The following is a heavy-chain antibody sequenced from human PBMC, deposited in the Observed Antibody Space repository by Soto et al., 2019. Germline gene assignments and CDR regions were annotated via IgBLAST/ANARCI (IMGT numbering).Heavy chain of an antibody. J-gene: IGHJ3*02. CDR2: ISWNSGSI. CDR3: AKGHVVVVPAAMQNAFDI. V-gene: IGHV3-9*01. D-gene: IGHD2-2*01. Sequence: GGSLRLSCAASGFTFDDYAMHWVRQAPGKGLEWVSGISWNSGSIGYADSVKGRFTISRDNAKNSLYLQMNSLRAEDTALYYCAKGHVVVVPAAMQNAFDIWGQGTMVTVSS. CDR1: GFTFDDYA.